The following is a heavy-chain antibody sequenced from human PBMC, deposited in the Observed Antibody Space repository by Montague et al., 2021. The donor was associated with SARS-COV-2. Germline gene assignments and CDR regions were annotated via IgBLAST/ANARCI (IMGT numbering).Heavy chain of an antibody. CDR3: ARAATITMIVVVIDAFDI. CDR2: IYYSGCT. CDR1: GGTISSGGYY. D-gene: IGHD3-22*01. Sequence: TLSLTCTVSGGTISSGGYYWSWICQHPGKGLEWIGYIYYSGCTYSNPSLKSRVTISVDTCKNQFSLKLSSVTAADTAVYYCARAATITMIVVVIDAFDISGHVTLVTVAS. V-gene: IGHV4-31*03. J-gene: IGHJ3*02.